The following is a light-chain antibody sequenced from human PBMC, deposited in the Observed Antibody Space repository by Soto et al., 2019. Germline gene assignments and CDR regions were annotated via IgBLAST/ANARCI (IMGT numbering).Light chain of an antibody. CDR1: QRISGW. V-gene: IGKV1-5*03. CDR3: QEYHSHSRYT. CDR2: KAS. J-gene: IGKJ2*01. Sequence: DIQMTQSPSTLYASVGDRVTITCRASQRISGWLAWYQQKPGKAPRLLIYKASNLQSGVSSRFSGTESGTEFPLTSNNLQTDDYETYYCQEYHSHSRYTFSQGTRLDI.